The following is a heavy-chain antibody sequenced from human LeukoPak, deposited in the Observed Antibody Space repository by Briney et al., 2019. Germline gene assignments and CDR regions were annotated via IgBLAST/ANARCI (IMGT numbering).Heavy chain of an antibody. CDR3: ARLKLGYWYFDL. V-gene: IGHV3-11*01. CDR1: GFTFSSYA. J-gene: IGHJ2*01. D-gene: IGHD7-27*01. Sequence: GGSLRLSCAASGFTFSSYAMSWIRQVPGKGLEWVSYIGLSDSTIYYADSLKGRFAISRDNAKNSLYLHMHSLRAEDTAVYYCARLKLGYWYFDLWGRGTLVTVST. CDR2: IGLSDSTI.